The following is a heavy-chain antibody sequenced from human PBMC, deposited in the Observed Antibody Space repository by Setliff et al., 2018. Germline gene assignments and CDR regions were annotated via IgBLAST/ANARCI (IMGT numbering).Heavy chain of an antibody. D-gene: IGHD2-15*01. V-gene: IGHV4-61*09. CDR3: ARASVVHAIAVGY. Sequence: SETLSLTCTVSGDSISSRTYYWSWIRQPAGKGLEWIGHIYTSWSTIYNPSLKSRLTISLDTSKNQFSLTLSSVTAADTAVYYCARASVVHAIAVGYWGQGTLVTVS. CDR2: IYTSWST. CDR1: GDSISSRTYY. J-gene: IGHJ4*02.